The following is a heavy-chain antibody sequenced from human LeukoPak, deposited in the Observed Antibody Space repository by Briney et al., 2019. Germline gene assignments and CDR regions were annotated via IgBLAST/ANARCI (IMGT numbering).Heavy chain of an antibody. V-gene: IGHV3-23*01. CDR2: ISGSGGST. D-gene: IGHD3-22*01. CDR1: GFIFNNNA. CDR3: AKAGDYYDSSGCMDV. Sequence: WGSLRFSGAASGFIFNNNAMIWLRQAPGKGLKWFSAISGSGGSTYYADSVKGRFTISRDNSTNTLYLQMNSRRAEDAAVYYCAKAGDYYDSSGCMDVWGQGTTVTVSS. J-gene: IGHJ6*02.